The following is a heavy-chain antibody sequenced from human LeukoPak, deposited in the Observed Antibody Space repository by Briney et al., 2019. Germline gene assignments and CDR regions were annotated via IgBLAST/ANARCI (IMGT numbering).Heavy chain of an antibody. CDR2: INPNSGGT. J-gene: IGHJ3*02. Sequence: GASVKVSCKASGYTFTGYYMHWVRQAPGQGLEWMGRINPNSGGTNYAQKFQGRATMTRDTSISTAYMELSRLRSDDTAVYYCATPLGVVAATPGAFDIWGQGTMVTVSS. CDR3: ATPLGVVAATPGAFDI. D-gene: IGHD2-15*01. CDR1: GYTFTGYY. V-gene: IGHV1-2*06.